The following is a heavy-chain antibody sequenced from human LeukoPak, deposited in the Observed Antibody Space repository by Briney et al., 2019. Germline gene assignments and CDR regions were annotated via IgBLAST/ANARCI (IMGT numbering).Heavy chain of an antibody. CDR3: AKGGDSSSWLFVF. CDR1: GFSFSSYA. J-gene: IGHJ4*02. Sequence: GGSLRLSCAASGFSFSSYAMSWVRQAPGKGLEWVSDLSGTGRSTYYADSVRGRFTISRDNSKNTLFLQMNSLRAEDTAVYYSAKGGDSSSWLFVFWGQGALVTVSS. V-gene: IGHV3-23*01. CDR2: LSGTGRST. D-gene: IGHD6-13*01.